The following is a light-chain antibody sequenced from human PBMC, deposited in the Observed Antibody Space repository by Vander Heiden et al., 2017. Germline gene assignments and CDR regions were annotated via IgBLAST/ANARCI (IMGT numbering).Light chain of an antibody. J-gene: IGKJ4*01. Sequence: DIQMTQSPSTLSASVGDRVTITCRASQSISSWLAWYQQKPGKAPKLLIYDASSLESGVPSRFSGSGYGTEFTLTISSLQPDDFATYYCQQHNSYSPLTFGGGTKVEIK. CDR3: QQHNSYSPLT. CDR1: QSISSW. CDR2: DAS. V-gene: IGKV1-5*01.